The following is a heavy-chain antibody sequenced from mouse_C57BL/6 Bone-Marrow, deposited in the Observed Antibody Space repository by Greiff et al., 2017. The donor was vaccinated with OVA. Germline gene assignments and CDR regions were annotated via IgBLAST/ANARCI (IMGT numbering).Heavy chain of an antibody. CDR1: GFTFSDFY. Sequence: EVKLVESGGGLVQSGRSLRLSCATSGFTFSDFYMEWVRQAPGKGLEWIAASRNKANDYTTAYSASVKGRFIVSRDTSQSILYLQMNALRAEDTAIYYCARDNWGFFDYWGQGTTLTVSS. J-gene: IGHJ2*01. CDR2: SRNKANDYTT. D-gene: IGHD4-1*01. V-gene: IGHV7-1*01. CDR3: ARDNWGFFDY.